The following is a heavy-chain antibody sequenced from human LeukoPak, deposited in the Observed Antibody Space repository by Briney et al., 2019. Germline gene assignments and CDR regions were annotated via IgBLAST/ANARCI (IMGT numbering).Heavy chain of an antibody. Sequence: GASVKVFCKASGGTFSSYTISWVRQAPGHGLEWMGRIIPILGIANYAQKFQGRVTITADKSTSTAYMELSSLRSEDTAVYYCARDKGTYGSGASWGQGTLVTVSS. CDR1: GGTFSSYT. CDR3: ARDKGTYGSGAS. J-gene: IGHJ5*02. V-gene: IGHV1-69*04. D-gene: IGHD3-10*01. CDR2: IIPILGIA.